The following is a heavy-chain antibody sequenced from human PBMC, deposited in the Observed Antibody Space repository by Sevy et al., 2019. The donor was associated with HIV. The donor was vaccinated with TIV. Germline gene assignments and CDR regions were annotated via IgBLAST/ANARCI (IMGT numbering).Heavy chain of an antibody. CDR3: AKGDSTFYGLDV. D-gene: IGHD6-13*01. Sequence: GGSLRLSCTASGFIFSSYEMNWVRQAPGKGLEWVSAISGSGGSTYYADSLQGRFTIFRDNSKNTLSLQMNSLRAEDTAVYYCAKGDSTFYGLDVWGQGTTVTVSS. V-gene: IGHV3-23*01. CDR2: ISGSGGST. J-gene: IGHJ6*02. CDR1: GFIFSSYE.